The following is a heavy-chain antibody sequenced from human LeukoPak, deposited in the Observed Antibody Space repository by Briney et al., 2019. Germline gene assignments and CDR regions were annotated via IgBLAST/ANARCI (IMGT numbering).Heavy chain of an antibody. V-gene: IGHV3-48*03. CDR1: GFTFSSYE. CDR2: ISSSGSTI. D-gene: IGHD2-15*01. J-gene: IGHJ4*02. Sequence: GGSLRLSCAASGFTFSSYEMNWVRQAPGKGLEWVSYISSSGSTIYYADSVKGRFTISRDNAKNSLYLQMNSLRAEDTAVYYCATSGPRYCSGGSCYYEMYYFDYWGQGTLVTVSS. CDR3: ATSGPRYCSGGSCYYEMYYFDY.